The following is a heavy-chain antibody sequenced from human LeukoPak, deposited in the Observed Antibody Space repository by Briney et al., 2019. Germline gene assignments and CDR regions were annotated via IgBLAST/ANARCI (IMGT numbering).Heavy chain of an antibody. V-gene: IGHV3-48*01. D-gene: IGHD6-13*01. CDR3: ARAGSSWANYYYYYYMDV. J-gene: IGHJ6*03. CDR1: GFTFSSYS. CDR2: ISSSSSTI. Sequence: SGGSLRLSCAASGFTFSSYSMNWVRQAPGKGLEWVSYISSSSSTIYYADSVKGRFTISRDNAKNSLYLQMNSLRAEDTAVYYCARAGSSWANYYYYYYMDVWGKGTTVTVSS.